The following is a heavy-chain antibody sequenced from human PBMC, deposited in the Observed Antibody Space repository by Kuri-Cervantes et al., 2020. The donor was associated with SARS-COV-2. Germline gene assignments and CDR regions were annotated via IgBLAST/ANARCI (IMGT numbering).Heavy chain of an antibody. D-gene: IGHD2-2*02. J-gene: IGHJ1*01. CDR2: IGTAGDT. V-gene: IGHV3-13*01. CDR1: GFTFSSYV. Sequence: GGSLRLSCAASGFTFSSYVMHWVRQATGKGLEWVSAIGTAGDTYYPGSVKGRFTISRENAKNSLYLQMNSLRAEDTAVYYCARGVYCSSTSCYKGYFQHWGQGTLVTVSS. CDR3: ARGVYCSSTSCYKGYFQH.